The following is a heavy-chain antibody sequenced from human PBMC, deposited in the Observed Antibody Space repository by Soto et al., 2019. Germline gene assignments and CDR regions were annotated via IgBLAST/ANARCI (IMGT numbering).Heavy chain of an antibody. V-gene: IGHV1-69*13. CDR2: IIPIFGTA. J-gene: IGHJ6*02. D-gene: IGHD3-3*01. Sequence: GASVKVSCKASGGTFSSYAISWVRQAPGQGLEWMGGIIPIFGTANYAQKFQGRVTITADESTSTAYMELSSLRSEDTAVYYCARTRFLEWFPSNPGSYYYYYGMDVWGQGTTVTVSS. CDR3: ARTRFLEWFPSNPGSYYYYYGMDV. CDR1: GGTFSSYA.